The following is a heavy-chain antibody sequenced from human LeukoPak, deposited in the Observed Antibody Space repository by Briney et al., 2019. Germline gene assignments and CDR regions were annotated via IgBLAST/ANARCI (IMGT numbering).Heavy chain of an antibody. J-gene: IGHJ4*02. Sequence: SETLSLTYTVSGGSISSYYWSWIRQPAGKGLEWIGRIHTSGSTNYNPSLKSRVTMSVDTSKNQFSLKLSSVTAADTALYYCARDTYYYDSSGYSSFDYWGQGTLVTVSS. D-gene: IGHD3-22*01. CDR2: IHTSGST. V-gene: IGHV4-4*07. CDR1: GGSISSYY. CDR3: ARDTYYYDSSGYSSFDY.